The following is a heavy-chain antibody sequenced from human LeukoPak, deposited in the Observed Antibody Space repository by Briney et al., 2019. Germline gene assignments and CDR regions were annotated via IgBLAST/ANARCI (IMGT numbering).Heavy chain of an antibody. CDR3: ARGDFYDRSCYFDH. J-gene: IGHJ4*02. CDR1: GYSFTSYW. Sequence: GESLKISCKGSGYSFTSYWIGWVRQMAGKGPEWTGIIYPGDSDTRYSPSFQGQVTISADKSISIAYLQWSSLKASDTAMYYCARGDFYDRSCYFDHWGQGVLVTVSS. D-gene: IGHD3-22*01. CDR2: IYPGDSDT. V-gene: IGHV5-51*01.